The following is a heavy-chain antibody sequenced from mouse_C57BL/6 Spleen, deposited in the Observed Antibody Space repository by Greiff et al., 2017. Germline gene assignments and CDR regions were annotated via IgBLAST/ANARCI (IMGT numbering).Heavy chain of an antibody. CDR2: IYPGDGDT. V-gene: IGHV1-80*01. CDR3: ARKTELGQGDYFDY. Sequence: VQLQQSGAELVKPGASVKISCKASGYAFSSYWMNWVKQRPGKGLEWIGQIYPGDGDTNYNGKFKGKATLTAAKSSSTAYMQLSSLTSEDSAVYFCARKTELGQGDYFDYWGQGTTLTVSS. CDR1: GYAFSSYW. D-gene: IGHD4-1*01. J-gene: IGHJ2*01.